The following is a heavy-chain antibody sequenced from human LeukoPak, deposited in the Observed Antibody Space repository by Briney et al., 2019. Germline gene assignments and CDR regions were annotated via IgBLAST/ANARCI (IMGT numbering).Heavy chain of an antibody. D-gene: IGHD2-15*01. V-gene: IGHV3-23*01. Sequence: GGSLRLSCAASGFTFSSYAMSWVRQAPGKGLEWVSAISGSGGSTYYADSVKGRFTISRDNSKNTLYLQMNSLRAEDTAVYYCAKDDRYCSGGSCYSNWFDPWGQGTLVTVSS. CDR1: GFTFSSYA. J-gene: IGHJ5*02. CDR2: ISGSGGST. CDR3: AKDDRYCSGGSCYSNWFDP.